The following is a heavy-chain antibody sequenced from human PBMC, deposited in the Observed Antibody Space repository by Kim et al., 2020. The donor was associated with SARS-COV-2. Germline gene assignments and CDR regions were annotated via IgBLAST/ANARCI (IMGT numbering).Heavy chain of an antibody. CDR3: VRSGSYLTSPFDY. CDR1: GFSFSSHW. J-gene: IGHJ4*02. D-gene: IGHD1-26*01. Sequence: GGSLRLSCAASGFSFSSHWIHWVRQVPGKGLVWLSRINSDGSDITYADSVKGRFTISRDNARHTLYLQMNTLRVEDTAVXXWVRSGSYLTSPFDYWGQGTXVTVSS. V-gene: IGHV3-74*01. CDR2: INSDGSDI.